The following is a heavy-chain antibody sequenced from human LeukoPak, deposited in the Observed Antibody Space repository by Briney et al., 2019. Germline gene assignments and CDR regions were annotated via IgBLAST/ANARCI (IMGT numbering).Heavy chain of an antibody. CDR2: INHSGST. Sequence: SETLSLTCAVYGGSFSGYYWSWIRQPPGKGLEWIGEINHSGSTNYNPSLKSRVTISVDTSKNQFSLKLSSVTAADTAVYYCARHSGYSSSWIFYWGQGTLVTVSS. D-gene: IGHD6-13*01. CDR3: ARHSGYSSSWIFY. J-gene: IGHJ4*02. CDR1: GGSFSGYY. V-gene: IGHV4-34*01.